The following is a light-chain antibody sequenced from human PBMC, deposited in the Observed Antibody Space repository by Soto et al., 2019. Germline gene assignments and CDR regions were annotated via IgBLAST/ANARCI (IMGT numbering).Light chain of an antibody. CDR3: QQHSNWPLT. CDR1: QSVGGN. V-gene: IGKV3-15*01. CDR2: GAS. J-gene: IGKJ4*01. Sequence: EIVMTQSPATLSVSPGERATLSCRASQSVGGNLAWYQQKPGQAPRLLIYGASTRAADIPARFSGSGSGTDFTLTISSLEPEDFAVYYCQQHSNWPLTFGGGTKVEIK.